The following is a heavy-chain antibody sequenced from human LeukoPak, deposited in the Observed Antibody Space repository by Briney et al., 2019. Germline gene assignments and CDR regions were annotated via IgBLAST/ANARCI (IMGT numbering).Heavy chain of an antibody. V-gene: IGHV3-30*02. CDR2: IRYDGSNK. CDR1: GFSFSTYW. J-gene: IGHJ4*02. D-gene: IGHD3-22*01. CDR3: AKDLLMYHYYDSSGYSGFDY. Sequence: GGSLRLSCAASGFSFSTYWMSWVRQAPGKGLEWVAFIRYDGSNKYYADSVKGRFTISRDNSKNTLYLQMNSLRAEDTAVYYCAKDLLMYHYYDSSGYSGFDYWGQGTLVTVSS.